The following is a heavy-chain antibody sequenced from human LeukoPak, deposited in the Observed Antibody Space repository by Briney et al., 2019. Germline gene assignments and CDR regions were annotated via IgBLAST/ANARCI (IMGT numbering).Heavy chain of an antibody. CDR1: GYTFTSYG. Sequence: ASVKVSCKASGYTFTSYGISWVRQAPGQGLEWMGWISAYNGNTNYAQKLQGRVTMTTDTSTSTAYMELRSLRSDDTAVYYCARSLYYYDSSGYLDYWGQGTLVTVSS. CDR3: ARSLYYYDSSGYLDY. CDR2: ISAYNGNT. V-gene: IGHV1-18*01. J-gene: IGHJ4*02. D-gene: IGHD3-22*01.